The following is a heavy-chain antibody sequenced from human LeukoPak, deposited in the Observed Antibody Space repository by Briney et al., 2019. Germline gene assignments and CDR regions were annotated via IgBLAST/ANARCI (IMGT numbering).Heavy chain of an antibody. D-gene: IGHD6-13*01. CDR2: ISSSGAGT. V-gene: IGHV3-23*01. Sequence: PGGSLRLSCAASGFTFSSYAMSWVRQAPGKGLEWVSAISSSGAGTYYADSVKGRFTISRDNSKNTLYLQMRSLRAEDTAVYYCATNTSSWSFDYWGQGTLVTVSS. CDR3: ATNTSSWSFDY. CDR1: GFTFSSYA. J-gene: IGHJ4*02.